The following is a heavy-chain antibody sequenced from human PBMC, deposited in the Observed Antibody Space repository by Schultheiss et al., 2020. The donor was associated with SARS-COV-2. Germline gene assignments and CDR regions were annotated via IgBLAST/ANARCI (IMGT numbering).Heavy chain of an antibody. CDR2: IYYSGST. CDR1: GGSISSGGYY. V-gene: IGHV4-31*03. CDR3: ASEHCSGGSCFIF. J-gene: IGHJ4*02. Sequence: SETLSLTCTVSGGSISSGGYYWSWIRQHPGKGLEWIGYIYYSGSTYYNPSLKSRVTISVDTSKNQFSLKLSSVTAADTAVYYCASEHCSGGSCFIFWGQGTLVTVSS. D-gene: IGHD2-15*01.